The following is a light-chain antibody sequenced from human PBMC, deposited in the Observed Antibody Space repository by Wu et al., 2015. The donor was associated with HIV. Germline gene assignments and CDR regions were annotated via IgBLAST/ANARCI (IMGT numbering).Light chain of an antibody. CDR2: GTS. J-gene: IGKJ4*01. CDR3: QQYKDWPT. Sequence: TQSPGTLSLSPGERATLSCRASQSVSSYLAWYQQKPGQAPRLLLYGTSTRASGVPARFTGSGFGTYFTLTISSLQSEDFAVYYCQQYKDWPTFGGGTKVAIK. CDR1: QSVSSY. V-gene: IGKV3-15*01.